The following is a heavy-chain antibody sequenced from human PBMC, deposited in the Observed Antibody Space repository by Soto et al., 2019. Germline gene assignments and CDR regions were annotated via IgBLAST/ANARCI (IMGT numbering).Heavy chain of an antibody. D-gene: IGHD4-17*01. V-gene: IGHV4-34*01. CDR3: ARADRTPVTSYSLDV. Sequence: NLSHRCAVCEQCPGCYYWTGTRLAPRNGLELIGETNHSGTINFNPSLKSRLTISLDTSKKHFSLKLSSVTDADTAAYYCARADRTPVTSYSLDVWGQGTTVTVSS. CDR2: TNHSGTI. J-gene: IGHJ6*02. CDR1: EQCPGCYY.